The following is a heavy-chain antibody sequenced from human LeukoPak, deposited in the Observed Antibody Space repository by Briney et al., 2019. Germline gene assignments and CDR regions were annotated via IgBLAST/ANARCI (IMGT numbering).Heavy chain of an antibody. J-gene: IGHJ4*02. CDR1: GFTFSSYS. CDR2: ISSSSSYI. V-gene: IGHV3-21*01. Sequence: GGSLRLSCAASGFTFSSYSMNWVRQAPGKGLEWVSSISSSSSYIYYADSVKGRFTISRDNAKNSLYLQMNSLRAEDTAVYYCARGIGVGIVGVTSYYFDYWGQGTLVTVSS. CDR3: ARGIGVGIVGVTSYYFDY. D-gene: IGHD1-26*01.